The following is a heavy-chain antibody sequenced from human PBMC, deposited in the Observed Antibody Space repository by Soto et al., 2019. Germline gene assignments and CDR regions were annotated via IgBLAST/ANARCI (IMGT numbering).Heavy chain of an antibody. CDR1: GFTFRSYG. Sequence: QVQLVESGGGVVQPGRSLRLSCAASGFTFRSYGMHRVRQAPGKGLEWVAVISYDGSNKYYADSVKGRFTISRDNSKNTLYLQMNSLRAEDTAVYYCAKVDYSWSYFDYWGQGTLVTVSS. CDR3: AKVDYSWSYFDY. V-gene: IGHV3-30*18. D-gene: IGHD1-26*01. J-gene: IGHJ4*02. CDR2: ISYDGSNK.